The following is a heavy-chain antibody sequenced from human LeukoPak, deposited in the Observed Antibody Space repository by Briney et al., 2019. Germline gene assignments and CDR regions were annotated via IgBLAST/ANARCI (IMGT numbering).Heavy chain of an antibody. Sequence: PGGSLRLSCAGSGFTFSDYWMHWVRQAPGKGLEWVANIKQDGSEKFYVDSVKGRFTISRDNAKNSLYLQMSSLRAEDTAVYYCARDSQWAFDYWGQGTLVTVSP. CDR2: IKQDGSEK. J-gene: IGHJ4*02. V-gene: IGHV3-7*01. D-gene: IGHD1-26*01. CDR3: ARDSQWAFDY. CDR1: GFTFSDYW.